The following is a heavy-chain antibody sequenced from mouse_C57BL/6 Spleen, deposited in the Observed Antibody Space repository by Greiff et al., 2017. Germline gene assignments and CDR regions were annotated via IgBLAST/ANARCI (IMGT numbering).Heavy chain of an antibody. J-gene: IGHJ1*03. CDR1: GHTFTSYW. Sequence: VQLQQPGAELVMPGASVKLSCKASGHTFTSYWMHWVKQRPGQGLEWIGEIDPSDSYTNYNQKFKGKSTLTVDQSSSTAYMQLSSLTSEDSAVYYCARNDGSSHWYFDVWGTGTTVTVAS. CDR3: ARNDGSSHWYFDV. CDR2: IDPSDSYT. D-gene: IGHD1-1*01. V-gene: IGHV1-69*01.